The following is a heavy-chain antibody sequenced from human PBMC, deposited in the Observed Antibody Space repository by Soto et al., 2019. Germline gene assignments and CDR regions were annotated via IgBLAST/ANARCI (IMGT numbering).Heavy chain of an antibody. J-gene: IGHJ6*02. V-gene: IGHV4-39*01. Sequence: PWETLSLTCTVSGGSISSSSYYWGWIRQPPGKGLEWIGSIYYSGSTYYNPSLKSRVTISVDTSKNQFSLKLSSVTAADTTVYYCAKTTPHYYYYGMDVWGQGTTVTVSS. CDR2: IYYSGST. D-gene: IGHD4-17*01. CDR1: GGSISSSSYY. CDR3: AKTTPHYYYYGMDV.